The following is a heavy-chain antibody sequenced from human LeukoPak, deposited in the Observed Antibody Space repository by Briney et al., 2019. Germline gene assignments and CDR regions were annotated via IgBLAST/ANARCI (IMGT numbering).Heavy chain of an antibody. V-gene: IGHV4-30-2*01. CDR2: IYHSGST. CDR1: GGSISSGGYS. Sequence: SQTLSLTCAVSGGSISSGGYSWSWIRQPPGKGLEWIGYIYHSGSTYYNPSLKSRVTISVDRSKNQFSLKLSSVTAADTAVYYCARSSMSIGYYYDRSSVGWFDPWGQGTLVTVSS. J-gene: IGHJ5*02. D-gene: IGHD3-22*01. CDR3: ARSSMSIGYYYDRSSVGWFDP.